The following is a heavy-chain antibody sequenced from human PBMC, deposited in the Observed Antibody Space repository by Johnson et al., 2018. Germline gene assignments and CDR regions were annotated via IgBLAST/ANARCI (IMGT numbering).Heavy chain of an antibody. CDR2: ISWNRGSI. J-gene: IGHJ1*01. CDR3: AKAPVGWLGEGAEYFQH. CDR1: GFTFDDYA. Sequence: VQLVQSGGGVVQPGRSLRLSCAASGFTFDDYAMHGVRQAPGKGLVWVSGISWNRGSIGYADSVKGRFTISRDNAKKSLYLKRNSLRAEDTALYYCAKAPVGWLGEGAEYFQHWGQGTLVTVSS. D-gene: IGHD3-3*01. V-gene: IGHV3-9*01.